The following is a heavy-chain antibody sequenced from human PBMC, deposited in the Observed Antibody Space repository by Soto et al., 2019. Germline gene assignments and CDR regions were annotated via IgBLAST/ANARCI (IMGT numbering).Heavy chain of an antibody. CDR2: IARGGIDT. Sequence: GGSLRLSCAASGFTFSSYPIHWVRQAPGQGLEWVSIIARGGIDTHYADSVTGRFTISRDNSKNTLYLQMNSLRAEDTAVYYCAKARGLSSSPPFDYWGQGPLVTVSS. CDR1: GFTFSSYP. CDR3: AKARGLSSSPPFDY. V-gene: IGHV3-30-3*01. J-gene: IGHJ4*02. D-gene: IGHD6-6*01.